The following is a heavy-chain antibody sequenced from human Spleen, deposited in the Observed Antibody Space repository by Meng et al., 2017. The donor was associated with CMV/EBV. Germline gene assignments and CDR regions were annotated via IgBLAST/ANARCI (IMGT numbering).Heavy chain of an antibody. CDR1: GFSFSSHD. V-gene: IGHV3-13*01. CDR2: IGSAGDR. Sequence: GESLKISCAASGFSFSSHDMHWVRQTPGKGLEWVSSIGSAGDRYYAGSVKGRFTISRDNPKNSLYLQMNSLRAEDTAVYYCARDPSMVVANYYYNGMDVWGQGTTVTVSS. J-gene: IGHJ6*02. D-gene: IGHD2-15*01. CDR3: ARDPSMVVANYYYNGMDV.